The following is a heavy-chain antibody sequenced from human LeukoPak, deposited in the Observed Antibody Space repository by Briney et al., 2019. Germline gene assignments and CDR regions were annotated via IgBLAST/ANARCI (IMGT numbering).Heavy chain of an antibody. D-gene: IGHD3-10*01. CDR2: ISAYNGNT. V-gene: IGHV1-18*01. Sequence: ASVKVSCKASGYTFTSYAISWVRQAPGQGLEWVGWISAYNGNTNYAQKVQGRVTVTTDTSTSTAYMELRSLTSDDTAVYYCARVEEVRGGITSFDYWGQGTLVTVSS. J-gene: IGHJ4*02. CDR3: ARVEEVRGGITSFDY. CDR1: GYTFTSYA.